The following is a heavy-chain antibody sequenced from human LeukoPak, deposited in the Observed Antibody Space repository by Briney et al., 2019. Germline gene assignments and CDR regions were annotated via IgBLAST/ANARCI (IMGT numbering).Heavy chain of an antibody. CDR2: IYYSGST. CDR1: GGSISSYY. Sequence: SETLSLTCTVSGGSISSYYWSWIRQPPGKGLEWLGYIYYSGSTNYDPSLKSRVTISVDTSKNQFSLKLSSVTAADTAVYYCARVGYYDTSSYPPDWYFDLWGRGTLVTVSS. V-gene: IGHV4-59*01. J-gene: IGHJ2*01. D-gene: IGHD3-22*01. CDR3: ARVGYYDTSSYPPDWYFDL.